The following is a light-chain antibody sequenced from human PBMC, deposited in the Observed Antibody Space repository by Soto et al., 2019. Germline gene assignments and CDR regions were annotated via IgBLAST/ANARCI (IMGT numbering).Light chain of an antibody. CDR1: RSNIGSKT. V-gene: IGLV1-44*01. CDR3: ATWDDSLNGL. CDR2: NNN. Sequence: QSALTQPPSASGTPGQRVTISCSGSRSNIGSKTVNWYQQLPGTAPKLLIYNNNQRPSGVPDRFSSSKSGTSASLAISGLQSEDEADYYCATWDDSLNGLFGTGTKVTVL. J-gene: IGLJ1*01.